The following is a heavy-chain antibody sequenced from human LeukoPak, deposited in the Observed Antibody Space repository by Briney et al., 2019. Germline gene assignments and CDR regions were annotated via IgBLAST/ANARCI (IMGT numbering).Heavy chain of an antibody. D-gene: IGHD2-15*01. J-gene: IGHJ4*02. V-gene: IGHV3-7*01. CDR1: GFTFISYW. CDR2: IKQDGSET. Sequence: GGSLRLSCAASGFTFISYWMSWVRQAPGKGLEWVANIKQDGSETYYVDSVKGRFTISRDNAKNSLYLQMNSLSAEDTTVYYCARPSFTQGSYFDYWGQGTLVTVSS. CDR3: ARPSFTQGSYFDY.